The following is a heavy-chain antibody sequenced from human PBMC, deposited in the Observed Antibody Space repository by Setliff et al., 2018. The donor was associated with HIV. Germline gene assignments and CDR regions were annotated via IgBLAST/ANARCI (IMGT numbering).Heavy chain of an antibody. Sequence: SETLSLTCTVSGGSISSGSYYWSWIRQPAGKGLEWIGHIHTSGSTKYNPSLKSRVTISADTSKNQFSLNLSSVTAADTAVYYCARAASYYGSGSHYWYGMDVWGQGTTVTVSS. CDR2: IHTSGST. V-gene: IGHV4-61*09. J-gene: IGHJ6*01. CDR3: ARAASYYGSGSHYWYGMDV. D-gene: IGHD3-10*01. CDR1: GGSISSGSYY.